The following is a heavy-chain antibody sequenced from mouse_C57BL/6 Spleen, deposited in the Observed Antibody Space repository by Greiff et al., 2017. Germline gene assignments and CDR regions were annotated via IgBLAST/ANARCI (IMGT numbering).Heavy chain of an antibody. CDR2: INYDGSST. CDR1: GFTFSDYY. Sequence: EVQRVESEGGLVQPGSSMKLSCTASGFTFSDYYMAWVRQVPEKGLEWVANINYDGSSTYYLDSLKSRFIISRDNAKNILYLQMSSLKSEDTATYYCARHYYYGSSLDYWGQGTTLTVSS. D-gene: IGHD1-1*01. CDR3: ARHYYYGSSLDY. J-gene: IGHJ2*01. V-gene: IGHV5-16*01.